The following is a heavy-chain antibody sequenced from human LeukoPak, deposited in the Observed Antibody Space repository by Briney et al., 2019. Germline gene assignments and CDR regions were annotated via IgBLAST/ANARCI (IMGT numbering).Heavy chain of an antibody. V-gene: IGHV3-74*01. CDR1: GFTFSSYW. Sequence: GGSLRLSCAASGFTFSSYWMHCVRQAPGKGLVWVSRINSDGISTSYADSVKGRFTISRDNAKNTLYLQMNSLRADDTAVYYCAKGGATVIDYWGQGTLVTVSS. CDR2: INSDGIST. D-gene: IGHD4-17*01. CDR3: AKGGATVIDY. J-gene: IGHJ4*02.